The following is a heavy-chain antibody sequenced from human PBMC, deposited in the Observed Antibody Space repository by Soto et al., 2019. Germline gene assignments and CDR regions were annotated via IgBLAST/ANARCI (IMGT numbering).Heavy chain of an antibody. V-gene: IGHV4-59*01. CDR1: GGAISSYY. J-gene: IGHJ3*02. CDR3: ARIYCSSTSCYFGAFDI. CDR2: IYYSGST. Sequence: ETLSLTCTVSGGAISSYYWSWIRQPPGKGLEWIGYIYYSGSTNYNPSLKSRVTISVDTSKNQFSLKLSSVTAADTAVYYCARIYCSSTSCYFGAFDIWGQGTMVTVSS. D-gene: IGHD2-2*01.